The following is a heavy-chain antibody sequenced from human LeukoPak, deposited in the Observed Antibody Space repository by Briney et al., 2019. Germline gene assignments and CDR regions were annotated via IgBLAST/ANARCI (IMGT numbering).Heavy chain of an antibody. J-gene: IGHJ4*02. V-gene: IGHV3-74*01. CDR1: GFSFSSHW. CDR2: INGDGIAI. CDR3: ARGGTPFY. D-gene: IGHD1-1*01. Sequence: GGSLRLSCAGSGFSFSSHWLHWVRQVPGKGLEWVARINGDGIAINYADSVKGRFTISRDNAKNTVYLQMNSLRVEDTAVFYCARGGTPFYWGRGTPVTVSS.